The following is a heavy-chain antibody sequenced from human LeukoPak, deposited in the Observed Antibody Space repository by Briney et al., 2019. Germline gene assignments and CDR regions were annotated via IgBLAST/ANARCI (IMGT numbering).Heavy chain of an antibody. CDR3: ARDRPEITMIVVVITSMDY. J-gene: IGHJ4*02. V-gene: IGHV1-18*01. Sequence: ASVKVSCKASGYTFTSYGISWVRQAPGQGLEWMGWICAYNGNTNYAQKLQGRVTMTTDTSTSTAYMELRSLRSDDTAVYYCARDRPEITMIVVVITSMDYWGQGTLVTVSS. CDR1: GYTFTSYG. D-gene: IGHD3-22*01. CDR2: ICAYNGNT.